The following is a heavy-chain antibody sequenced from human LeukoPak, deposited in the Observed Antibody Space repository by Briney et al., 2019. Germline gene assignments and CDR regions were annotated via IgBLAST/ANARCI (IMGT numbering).Heavy chain of an antibody. Sequence: GGSLRLSCAASAFSFGSSVMSWVRQAPGKGLEWVSAITADGGGTNHADPVKGRFTISRDNSKNTLYLQMNTVRAEDTAVYHCAKADRYSSGSDDFDYWGQGTLVTVSS. CDR3: AKADRYSSGSDDFDY. J-gene: IGHJ4*02. CDR1: AFSFGSSV. D-gene: IGHD6-19*01. CDR2: ITADGGGT. V-gene: IGHV3-23*01.